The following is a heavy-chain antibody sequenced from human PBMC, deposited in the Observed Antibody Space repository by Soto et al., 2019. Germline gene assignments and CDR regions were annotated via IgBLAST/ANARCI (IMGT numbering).Heavy chain of an antibody. CDR1: GYSISSGYY. Sequence: SETLSLTCAVSGYSISSGYYWGWIRQPPGKGLEWIGSIYHSGSTYYNPSLKSRVTISVDTSKNQFSLKLSSVTAADTAVYYCARDIKGSSYSFYSFDYWGQGTLVTVSS. J-gene: IGHJ4*02. D-gene: IGHD1-26*01. V-gene: IGHV4-38-2*02. CDR3: ARDIKGSSYSFYSFDY. CDR2: IYHSGST.